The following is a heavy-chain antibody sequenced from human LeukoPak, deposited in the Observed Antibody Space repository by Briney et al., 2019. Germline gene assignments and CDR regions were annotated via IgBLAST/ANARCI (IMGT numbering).Heavy chain of an antibody. CDR3: VRDIPSGYFDY. Sequence: SETLSLTCTVSGYAITTGFFWGWIRQPPGKGLEWIASIDHRGTTYYNPSLKSRVTISVDTSNNQFSLRLTSVTAADTAMYYCVRDIPSGYFDYCSHGSLVIVSS. J-gene: IGHJ4*01. CDR2: IDHRGTT. D-gene: IGHD3-22*01. CDR1: GYAITTGFF. V-gene: IGHV4-38-2*02.